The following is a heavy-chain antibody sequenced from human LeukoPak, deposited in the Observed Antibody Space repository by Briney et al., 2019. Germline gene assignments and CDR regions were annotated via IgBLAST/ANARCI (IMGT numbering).Heavy chain of an antibody. Sequence: SVKVSRKASGYTFTGYYMHWVRQAPGQGLEWMGGIIPIFGTANYAQKFQGRVTITTDESTSTAYMQLSSLRSEDTAVYYCARRRDCSSTSFYGGYYFDYWGQGTLVTVSS. CDR2: IIPIFGTA. J-gene: IGHJ4*02. CDR1: GYTFTGYY. CDR3: ARRRDCSSTSFYGGYYFDY. V-gene: IGHV1-69*05. D-gene: IGHD2-2*01.